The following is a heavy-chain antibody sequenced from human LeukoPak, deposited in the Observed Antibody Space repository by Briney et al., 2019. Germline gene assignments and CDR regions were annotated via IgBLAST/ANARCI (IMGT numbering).Heavy chain of an antibody. J-gene: IGHJ4*02. V-gene: IGHV3-7*01. CDR1: GFTFSGHW. CDR3: TRDRSRAEDD. CDR2: INQGGSDK. Sequence: GGSLRLSCAASGFTFSGHWMSWVRQAPGKGLEWVANINQGGSDKYYVDSVKGRFTISRDNASNLLYLQMDSLRGEDTAVYYCTRDRSRAEDDWGQGTLVTVSS. D-gene: IGHD1-14*01.